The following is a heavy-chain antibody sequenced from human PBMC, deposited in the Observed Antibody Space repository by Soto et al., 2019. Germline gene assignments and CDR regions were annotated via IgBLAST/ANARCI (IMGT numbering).Heavy chain of an antibody. CDR3: ARLSAVAVTGYYYYGMDV. D-gene: IGHD6-19*01. J-gene: IGHJ6*02. Sequence: SETLSLTCSVSGGSISSSGCYWGWIRQPPGKGLEGIGRIYYSGSTYFNPSLQSRVTISVDTSKNQFSLKLSSATAADTAVYYCARLSAVAVTGYYYYGMDVWGQGTTVTVSS. V-gene: IGHV4-39*01. CDR2: IYYSGST. CDR1: GGSISSSGCY.